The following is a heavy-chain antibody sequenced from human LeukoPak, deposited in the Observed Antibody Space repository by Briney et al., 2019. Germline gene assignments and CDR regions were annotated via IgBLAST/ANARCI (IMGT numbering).Heavy chain of an antibody. Sequence: PSETLSLTCTVSGGSISSGGYYWSWIRQHPGKGLEWIGYIYYRGSTYYNPSLKSRVTISVDTSKNQFSLKLSSVTAADTAVYYCARVGSDSSGYFRYYYYMDVWGKRTTVTVSS. CDR3: ARVGSDSSGYFRYYYYMDV. J-gene: IGHJ6*03. CDR2: IYYRGST. V-gene: IGHV4-31*03. D-gene: IGHD3-22*01. CDR1: GGSISSGGYY.